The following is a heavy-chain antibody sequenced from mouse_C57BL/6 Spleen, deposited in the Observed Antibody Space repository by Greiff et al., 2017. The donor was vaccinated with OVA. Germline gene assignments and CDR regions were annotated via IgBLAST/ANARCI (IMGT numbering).Heavy chain of an antibody. V-gene: IGHV5-2*01. CDR2: INSDGGST. CDR3: ARQNYEGYFDV. D-gene: IGHD2-4*01. J-gene: IGHJ1*03. CDR1: EYEFPSHD. Sequence: EVKLMESGGGLVQPGESLKLSCESNEYEFPSHDMSWVRKTPEKRLELVAAINSDGGSTYYPDTMERRFIISSDNTKKTLYLQMSSLRSEDTALYYCARQNYEGYFDVWGTGTTVTVSS.